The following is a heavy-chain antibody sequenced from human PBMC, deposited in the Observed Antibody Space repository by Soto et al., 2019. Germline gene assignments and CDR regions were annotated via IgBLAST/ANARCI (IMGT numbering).Heavy chain of an antibody. CDR1: GGSFSGYY. V-gene: IGHV4-34*01. D-gene: IGHD5-18*01. CDR3: ARAKPRGYSYGYYFDY. J-gene: IGHJ4*02. CDR2: INHSGST. Sequence: PSETLSLTCAVYGGSFSGYYWSWIRQPPGKGLEWIGEINHSGSTNYNPSLKSRVTISVDTSKNQFSLKLSSVTAADTAVYYCARAKPRGYSYGYYFDYWGQGTLVTVSS.